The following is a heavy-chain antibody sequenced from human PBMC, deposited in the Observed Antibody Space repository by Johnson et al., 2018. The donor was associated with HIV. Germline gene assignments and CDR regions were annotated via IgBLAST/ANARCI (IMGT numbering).Heavy chain of an antibody. D-gene: IGHD5-18*01. J-gene: IGHJ3*02. CDR1: GFTFSSYG. CDR2: ISYDGSNK. V-gene: IGHV3-30*03. Sequence: QVQLVESGGGVVQPGRSLRLSCAASGFTFSSYGMHWVRQAPGKGLEWVAVISYDGSNKYYADSVKGRFTISRDNAKNTLFLQMKSLRPEDTAVYYCARVSLAYSYGYDAFDIWGQGTRVTVSS. CDR3: ARVSLAYSYGYDAFDI.